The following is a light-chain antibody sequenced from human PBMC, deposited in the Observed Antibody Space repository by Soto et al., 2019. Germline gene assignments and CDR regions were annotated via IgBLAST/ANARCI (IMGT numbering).Light chain of an antibody. J-gene: IGLJ3*02. CDR1: SSNIGAGYD. CDR2: GNS. CDR3: QSYDSSLSGSKAV. Sequence: QSVLKQPPSVSGAPGQRVTISCTGSSSNIGAGYDVHWYQQLPGTAPKLLIYGNSNRPSGVPDRFSGSKSGTSASLAITGLQAEDEADYYCQSYDSSLSGSKAVFGGGTKLTVL. V-gene: IGLV1-40*01.